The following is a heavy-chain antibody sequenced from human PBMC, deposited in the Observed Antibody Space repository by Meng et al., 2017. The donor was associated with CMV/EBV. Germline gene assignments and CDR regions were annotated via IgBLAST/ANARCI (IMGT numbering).Heavy chain of an antibody. J-gene: IGHJ4*02. Sequence: CAASGFTFSSYAMSWVRQAPGKGLEWVSAISGSGGSTYYADSVKGRFTISRDNSKNTLYLQMNSLRAEDTAVYYCAKVSHFGGHNDYWGQGTLVTVSS. CDR1: GFTFSSYA. D-gene: IGHD4-23*01. V-gene: IGHV3-23*01. CDR3: AKVSHFGGHNDY. CDR2: ISGSGGST.